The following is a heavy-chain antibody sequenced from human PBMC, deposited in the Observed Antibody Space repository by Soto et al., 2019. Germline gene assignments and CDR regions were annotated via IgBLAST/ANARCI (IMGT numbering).Heavy chain of an antibody. Sequence: EVQLVESGGGLVQPGGSLRLSCAASGFTFSSYWMSWVRQAPGKGLEWVANIKQDGSEKYYVDSVKGRFTISRDNAKNSLYLQMNSLRAEDTAVYYCARAPYDIYLDSRFDYWGQGTLVTVSS. CDR1: GFTFSSYW. CDR3: ARAPYDIYLDSRFDY. D-gene: IGHD3-9*01. J-gene: IGHJ4*02. V-gene: IGHV3-7*04. CDR2: IKQDGSEK.